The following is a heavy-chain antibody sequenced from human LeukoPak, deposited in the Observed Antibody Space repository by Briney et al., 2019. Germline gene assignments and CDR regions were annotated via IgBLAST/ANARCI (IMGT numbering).Heavy chain of an antibody. Sequence: GSLRLSCAASGFTFSSYAMSWVRQAPGKGLEWVSAISGSGGSTYYADSVKGRFTISRDNSKNTLYLQMNSLRAEDTAVYYCAKDGEDTYYYDSSGYQTFDYWGQGTLVTVSS. V-gene: IGHV3-23*01. CDR1: GFTFSSYA. J-gene: IGHJ4*02. D-gene: IGHD3-22*01. CDR3: AKDGEDTYYYDSSGYQTFDY. CDR2: ISGSGGST.